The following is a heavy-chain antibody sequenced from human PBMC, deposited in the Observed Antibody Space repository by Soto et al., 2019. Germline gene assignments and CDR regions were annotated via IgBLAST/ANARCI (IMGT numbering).Heavy chain of an antibody. V-gene: IGHV4-39*01. D-gene: IGHD5-18*01. CDR2: IYYSGST. J-gene: IGHJ4*02. CDR1: GGSISSSSYY. Sequence: SETLSLTCTVSGGSISSSSYYWGWIRQPPGKGLEWIGSIYYSGSTYYNPSLKSRVTISVDTSKNQFSLKLSSVTAADTAVYYCASQSFSYGYDWGQGTLVTVSS. CDR3: ASQSFSYGYD.